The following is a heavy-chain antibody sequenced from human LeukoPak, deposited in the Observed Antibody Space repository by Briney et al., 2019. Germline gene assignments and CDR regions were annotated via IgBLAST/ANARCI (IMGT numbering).Heavy chain of an antibody. CDR1: GFTFSSYS. CDR3: AKDLGRYRNNYFDY. CDR2: ISSSGGST. Sequence: PGGSLRLSCATSGFTFSSYSMSWVRQAPGKGLEWVSAISSSGGSTFHADSVKGRFTISRDNSKNTLYLQMNSLKAEDTAVYYCAKDLGRYRNNYFDYWGQGTLVTVSS. D-gene: IGHD1-26*01. V-gene: IGHV3-23*01. J-gene: IGHJ4*02.